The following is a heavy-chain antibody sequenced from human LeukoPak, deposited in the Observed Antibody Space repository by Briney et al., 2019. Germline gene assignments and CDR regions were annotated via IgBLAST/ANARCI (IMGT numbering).Heavy chain of an antibody. CDR1: GYTLTELS. D-gene: IGHD6-19*01. Sequence: ASVKVSCKVSGYTLTELSMHWVRQAPGKGLEWMGGFDPEGGETIYAQKFQGRVTMTEDTSTDTAYMELSSLRSEDTAVYYCATVYIAVGLGAFDIWGQGTMVTVSS. CDR3: ATVYIAVGLGAFDI. J-gene: IGHJ3*02. CDR2: FDPEGGET. V-gene: IGHV1-24*01.